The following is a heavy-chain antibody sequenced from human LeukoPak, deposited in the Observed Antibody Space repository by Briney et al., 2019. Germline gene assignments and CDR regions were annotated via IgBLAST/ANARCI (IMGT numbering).Heavy chain of an antibody. CDR1: GFTFSSYS. J-gene: IGHJ4*02. CDR3: ARDSGVFCSGGNCYHNSFDS. V-gene: IGHV3-48*04. CDR2: ISSSSSTI. D-gene: IGHD2-15*01. Sequence: GGSLRLSCAASGFTFSSYSMNWVRQAPGKGLEWVSYISSSSSTIYYADSVKGRFTISRDNAKNSLYLQMNSLRAEDTAVYYCARDSGVFCSGGNCYHNSFDSWGQGTLVTVSS.